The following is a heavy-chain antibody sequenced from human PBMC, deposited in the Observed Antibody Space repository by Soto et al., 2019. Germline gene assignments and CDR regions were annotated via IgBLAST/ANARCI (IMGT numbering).Heavy chain of an antibody. D-gene: IGHD2-2*01. Sequence: QITLKESGPTLVKPTQTLTLTCTFSGFSLSTSGVGVGWIRQPPGKALEWLALIYWDDDKRYSPSLKSRLTITKDTSKNQVVLTMTYMDPVETATYYCAHSPLSRIVLVPAAIVNWFDPWGQGTLVTVSS. CDR3: AHSPLSRIVLVPAAIVNWFDP. J-gene: IGHJ5*02. CDR2: IYWDDDK. V-gene: IGHV2-5*02. CDR1: GFSLSTSGVG.